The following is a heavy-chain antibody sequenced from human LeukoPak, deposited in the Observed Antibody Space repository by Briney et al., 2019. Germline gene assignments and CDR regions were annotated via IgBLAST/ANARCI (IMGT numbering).Heavy chain of an antibody. CDR3: ARDPYCSSTSCSTNWFDP. D-gene: IGHD2-2*01. Sequence: GASVKVSCKASGYTFTSYGISWVRQAPGQGLEWMGIINPSGGSTSYAQKFQGRVTMTRDMSTSTVYMELSSLRSEDTAVYYCARDPYCSSTSCSTNWFDPWGQGTLVTVSS. J-gene: IGHJ5*02. CDR1: GYTFTSYG. CDR2: INPSGGST. V-gene: IGHV1-46*01.